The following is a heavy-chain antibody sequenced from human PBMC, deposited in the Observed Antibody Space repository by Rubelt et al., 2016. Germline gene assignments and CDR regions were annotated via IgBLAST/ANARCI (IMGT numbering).Heavy chain of an antibody. J-gene: IGHJ4*02. Sequence: QLQLQESGPGLVKPSETLSLTCTVSGGSISSSSYYWGWIRQPPGKGLEWIGSIYYRGSTYYNPSLKSRVTMSVDTSKQHFSLKLSPVTAADTAVYYCAGHRVISDGYLRLRLGELSPNFDYWGQGTLVTVSS. V-gene: IGHV4-39*01. D-gene: IGHD3-16*01. CDR1: GGSISSSSYY. CDR2: IYYRGST. CDR3: AGHRVISDGYLRLRLGELSPNFDY.